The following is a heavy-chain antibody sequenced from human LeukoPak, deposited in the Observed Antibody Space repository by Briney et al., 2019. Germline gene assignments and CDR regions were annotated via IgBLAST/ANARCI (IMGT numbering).Heavy chain of an antibody. CDR1: GGSISSGSYY. J-gene: IGHJ4*02. CDR2: IYTSGST. CDR3: ARVVGRYGSGSYYVYYFDX. D-gene: IGHD3-10*01. Sequence: PSETLSLTCTVSGGSISSGSYYWSWIRQPAGKGLEWIGHIYTSGSTNYNPSLKSRVTISVDTSKNQFSLKLSSVTAADTAVYYCARVVGRYGSGSYYVYYFDXXXQGXLVTVSS. V-gene: IGHV4-61*09.